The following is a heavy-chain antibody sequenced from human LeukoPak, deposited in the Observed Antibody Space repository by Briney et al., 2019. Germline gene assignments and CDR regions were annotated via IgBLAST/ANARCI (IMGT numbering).Heavy chain of an antibody. CDR1: SGSISSYY. D-gene: IGHD1-26*01. Sequence: NPSETLSLTCTVSSGSISSYYWSWIRQPPGKGLEWIGYVYQSGTTNYNPSLKRRVTISVDSSKNQFSLRMTSVTAADTAVYYCARHGGTLGYFDNWGQGTLVTVSS. CDR3: ARHGGTLGYFDN. J-gene: IGHJ4*02. CDR2: VYQSGTT. V-gene: IGHV4-59*08.